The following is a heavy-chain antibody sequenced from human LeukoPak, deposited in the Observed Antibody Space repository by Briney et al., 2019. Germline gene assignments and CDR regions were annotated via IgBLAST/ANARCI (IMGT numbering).Heavy chain of an antibody. CDR2: IYTSGST. V-gene: IGHV4-61*02. CDR3: AREGYSTSDDY. J-gene: IGHJ4*02. Sequence: PSQTLSLTCTVSGASISSGTHYWNWIRQPAGKGLEWIGRIYTSGSTNYNPSLKSRVTISVDTSKNQFSLSLTSVTAADTAVYYCAREGYSTSDDYWGQGTLVTVSS. CDR1: GASISSGTHY. D-gene: IGHD6-6*01.